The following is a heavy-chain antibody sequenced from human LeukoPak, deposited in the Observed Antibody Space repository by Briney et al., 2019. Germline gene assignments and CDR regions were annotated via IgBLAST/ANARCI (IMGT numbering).Heavy chain of an antibody. V-gene: IGHV4-59*01. D-gene: IGHD3-22*01. Sequence: SETLSLTCTVSGGSISSYYWSWIRQPPGKGLEWIGYIYYSGSTNYNPSLKSRVTISVDTSKNQFSLKLSSVTAADTAVYYCAASLYYYDSSGPFDPWGQGTLVTVSS. CDR1: GGSISSYY. CDR3: AASLYYYDSSGPFDP. J-gene: IGHJ5*02. CDR2: IYYSGST.